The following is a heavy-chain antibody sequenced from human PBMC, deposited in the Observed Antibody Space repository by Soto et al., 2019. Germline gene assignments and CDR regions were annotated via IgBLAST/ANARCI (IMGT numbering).Heavy chain of an antibody. CDR3: ARDEEVEMARLGMDV. J-gene: IGHJ6*02. Sequence: PSETLSLTCAAYGGSFSGYYWSWIRQPPGKGLEWIGELNDSGGTNYNASLKSRVSISGDTSKNQFSLKLSFVTAADTAVYYCARDEEVEMARLGMDVWGQGTTVTVSS. CDR1: GGSFSGYY. V-gene: IGHV4-34*01. D-gene: IGHD2-2*01. CDR2: LNDSGGT.